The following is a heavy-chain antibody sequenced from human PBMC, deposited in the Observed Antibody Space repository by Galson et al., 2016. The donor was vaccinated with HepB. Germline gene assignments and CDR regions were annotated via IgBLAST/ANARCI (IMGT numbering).Heavy chain of an antibody. D-gene: IGHD2-21*02. V-gene: IGHV4-59*11. J-gene: IGHJ4*02. Sequence: SETLSLTCTVSGASISSHYWSWVRQPPGKGLEWIGYIYFSGNTNYNPSLKTGFTISVDTSKNQLSLRLSSVTAADTAIYYCASQLSTDCGGGCYLFDSWGPGTLVTVSS. CDR3: ASQLSTDCGGGCYLFDS. CDR1: GASISSHY. CDR2: IYFSGNT.